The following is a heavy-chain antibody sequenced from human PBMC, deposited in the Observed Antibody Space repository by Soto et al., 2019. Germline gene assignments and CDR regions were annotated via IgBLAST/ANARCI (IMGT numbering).Heavy chain of an antibody. CDR3: ARSHYTYGLLIDY. CDR1: GDSITTNGYY. CDR2: VYSTGST. V-gene: IGHV4-39*01. D-gene: IGHD2-8*01. J-gene: IGHJ4*02. Sequence: SETLSLTCSDSGDSITTNGYYWGWIRQPPGKGLQWSGNVYSTGSTFSHPSLTSRVFISVDTSKNKFSLRLTSVTAADTAVYYCARSHYTYGLLIDYWGPGIMVTVSS.